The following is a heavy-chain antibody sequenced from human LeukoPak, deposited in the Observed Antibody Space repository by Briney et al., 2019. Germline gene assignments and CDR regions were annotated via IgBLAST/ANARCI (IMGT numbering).Heavy chain of an antibody. D-gene: IGHD5-18*01. V-gene: IGHV1-2*02. CDR1: GYTFTGYY. Sequence: EASVKVSFTASGYTFTGYYMHWVRQAPGQGLEWMGWINPNSGGTNYAQKFQGRVTMTRDTSISTAYMELSRLRSDDTAVYYCARANTAMGDLDYWGQGTLVTVSS. J-gene: IGHJ4*02. CDR2: INPNSGGT. CDR3: ARANTAMGDLDY.